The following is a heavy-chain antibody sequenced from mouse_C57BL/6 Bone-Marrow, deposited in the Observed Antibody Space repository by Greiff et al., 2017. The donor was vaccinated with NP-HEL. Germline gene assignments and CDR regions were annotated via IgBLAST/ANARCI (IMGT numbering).Heavy chain of an antibody. Sequence: QVQLQQSGPGLVQPSQSLSITCTVSGFSLTSYGVHWVSQSPGKGLEWLGVIWSGGSTDYNAAFISRLSISKDNSKSQVFLKMSSLQADDTAKYYGARNAAIVRYFDVWGTGTTVTVSS. CDR2: IWSGGST. V-gene: IGHV2-2*01. D-gene: IGHD2-5*01. J-gene: IGHJ1*03. CDR3: ARNAAIVRYFDV. CDR1: GFSLTSYG.